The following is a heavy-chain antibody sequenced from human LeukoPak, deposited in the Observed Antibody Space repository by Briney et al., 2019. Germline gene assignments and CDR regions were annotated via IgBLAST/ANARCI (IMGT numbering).Heavy chain of an antibody. Sequence: GGSLRLSCAASGFTFSSYGMHWVCQAPGKGLEWVAVISYDGSNKYYADSVKGRFTISRDNSKNTLYLQMNSLRAEDTAVYYCAKEVAYHGAFDIWGQGTMVTVSS. CDR3: AKEVAYHGAFDI. D-gene: IGHD2-21*01. CDR2: ISYDGSNK. V-gene: IGHV3-30*18. J-gene: IGHJ3*02. CDR1: GFTFSSYG.